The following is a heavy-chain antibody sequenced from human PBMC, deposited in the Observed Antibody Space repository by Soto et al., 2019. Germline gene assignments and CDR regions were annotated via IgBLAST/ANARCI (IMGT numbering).Heavy chain of an antibody. CDR2: IIPIFGTA. Sequence: QVQLVQSGAEVKKPGSSVKVSCKASGGTFSSYTISWVRQAPGQGLEWMGGIIPIFGTANYAQKFQGRVTITADESTSTAYMELSSLRSEDTAVYYCARDPGTVQLERRPPEAGSGYFDLWGRGTLVTVSS. D-gene: IGHD1-1*01. V-gene: IGHV1-69*01. CDR3: ARDPGTVQLERRPPEAGSGYFDL. CDR1: GGTFSSYT. J-gene: IGHJ2*01.